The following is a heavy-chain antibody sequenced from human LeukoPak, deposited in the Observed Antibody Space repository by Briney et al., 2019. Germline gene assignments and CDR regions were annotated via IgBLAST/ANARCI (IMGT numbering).Heavy chain of an antibody. J-gene: IGHJ4*02. CDR1: GFTFSNYA. Sequence: GGSLRLSCAASGFTFSNYAMSWVRQAPGKGLEWVSSINFSGGDSTYYADSVKGRFTISRDNSKNTLYLQIISLRAEDTAIYYCAKTAEYYGSGNIDYWGQGTLVTVSS. V-gene: IGHV3-23*01. CDR3: AKTAEYYGSGNIDY. CDR2: INFSGGDST. D-gene: IGHD3-10*01.